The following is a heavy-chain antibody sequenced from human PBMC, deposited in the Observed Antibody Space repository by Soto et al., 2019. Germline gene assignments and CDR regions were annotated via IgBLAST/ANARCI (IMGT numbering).Heavy chain of an antibody. D-gene: IGHD3-10*01. CDR1: GYTFTRYG. CDR2: INVYNGNT. V-gene: IGHV1-18*01. CDR3: ARGVGSGSYYNQYNWFDP. J-gene: IGHJ5*02. Sequence: GASVKVSCKASGYTFTRYGISWVRQAPGQGLEWMGWINVYNGNTKYAQKVQGRVTMTTDTSTSTAYMELRSLRSDDTAVYYCARGVGSGSYYNQYNWFDPWGQGTLVT.